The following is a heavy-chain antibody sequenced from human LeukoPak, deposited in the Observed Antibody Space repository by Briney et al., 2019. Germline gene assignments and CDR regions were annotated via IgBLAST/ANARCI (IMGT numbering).Heavy chain of an antibody. CDR3: APSSDRQYFDY. CDR1: VFSLSTSGVG. V-gene: IGHV2-5*02. Sequence: SGPTLVNPTEALTLTCPFSVFSLSTSGVGVGWIRQPPGKALEWLALIYWDGDKRYSPSLKSRLTITRDSSKNQVVLRMTNMASWDPVTYYCAPSSDRQYFDYWGQGTLVTVSS. CDR2: IYWDGDK. J-gene: IGHJ4*02.